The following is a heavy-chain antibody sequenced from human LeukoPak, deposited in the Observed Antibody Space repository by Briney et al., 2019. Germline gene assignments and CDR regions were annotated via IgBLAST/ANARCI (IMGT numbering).Heavy chain of an antibody. CDR1: GFTFSTYV. CDR2: LSGNGETS. V-gene: IGHV3-23*01. Sequence: PGGSLRLSCAASGFTFSTYVMSWVRQVPGKGLEWVSALSGNGETSYYTDSVKGRFTISRDNSKNTLHLQMNFLRADDSAVYYCAKARIAVSGAGPFDYWGRGTLVTVSA. CDR3: AKARIAVSGAGPFDY. J-gene: IGHJ4*02. D-gene: IGHD6-19*01.